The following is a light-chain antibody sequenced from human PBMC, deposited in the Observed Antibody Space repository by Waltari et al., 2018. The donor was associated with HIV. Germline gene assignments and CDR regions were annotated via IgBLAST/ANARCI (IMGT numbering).Light chain of an antibody. CDR3: CSYAGTVV. CDR1: SSDVGGYNY. V-gene: IGLV2-11*01. CDR2: DVS. J-gene: IGLJ2*01. Sequence: QSALTQPRSVSGSPGQSVTISCTGTSSDVGGYNYVSWYQQHPGKAPKLMIYDVSKRPSGVPDRFSGSKSVNTASLTISGLQAEDEADYYCCSYAGTVVFGGGTKLTVL.